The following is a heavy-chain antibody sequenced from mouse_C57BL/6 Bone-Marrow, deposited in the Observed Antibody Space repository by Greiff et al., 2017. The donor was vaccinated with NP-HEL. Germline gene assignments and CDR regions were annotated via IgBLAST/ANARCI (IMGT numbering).Heavy chain of an antibody. CDR1: GFPFSSYA. D-gene: IGHD1-1*01. Sequence: EVKVVESGGGLVKPGGSLKLSCAASGFPFSSYAMSWVRQTPEKRLEWVATISDGGSYTYYPDNVKGRFTISRDNAKNNLYLQMSHLKSEDTAMYYCARVLRFDYWGQGTTLTVSS. CDR3: ARVLRFDY. J-gene: IGHJ2*01. CDR2: ISDGGSYT. V-gene: IGHV5-4*03.